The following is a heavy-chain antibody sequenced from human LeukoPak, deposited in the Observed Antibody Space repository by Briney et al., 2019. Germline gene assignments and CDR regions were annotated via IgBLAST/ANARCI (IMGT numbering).Heavy chain of an antibody. CDR3: ARDLGY. V-gene: IGHV4-34*01. CDR2: INHSGST. J-gene: IGHJ4*02. CDR1: GGSFSGYY. Sequence: SETLSLTCAVYGGSFSGYYWSWIRQPPGKGLEWIGEINHSGSTNYNPSLKSRVTISVDTSKNQFSLKLSSVTAADTAVYYCARDLGYWGQGTLVTVSS.